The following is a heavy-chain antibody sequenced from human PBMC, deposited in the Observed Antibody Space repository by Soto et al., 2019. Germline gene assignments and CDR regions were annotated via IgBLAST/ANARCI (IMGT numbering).Heavy chain of an antibody. CDR2: ITDIDDDT. D-gene: IGHD2-2*01. Sequence: EVQLLESGGGLVQPGGSLRLSCAASGFTFNNYAMGWVRQAPGKGLEWVSAITDIDDDTYYIDSVKGRFTISRDNSKSTLYLQMNSLRAEDTAIYYCAKLGSSSWSPHYYFDYWGQGTLVTVSS. J-gene: IGHJ4*02. V-gene: IGHV3-23*01. CDR1: GFTFNNYA. CDR3: AKLGSSSWSPHYYFDY.